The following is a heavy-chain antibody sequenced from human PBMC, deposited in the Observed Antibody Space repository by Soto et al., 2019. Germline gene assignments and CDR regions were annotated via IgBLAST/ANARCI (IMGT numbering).Heavy chain of an antibody. CDR2: ISHSGST. CDR3: AREYTNGSNFVGC. Sequence: QVQLQESGPGLVKPSQTLSLTCTVSGGSISSAAYYWSWIRQHPGKGLEWIGYISHSGSTYYNPSLKCRVSSSVDKPKKHFPPSSAAGTAADTPVYYCAREYTNGSNFVGCRGQGAVVTVSP. J-gene: IGHJ4*02. CDR1: GGSISSAAYY. V-gene: IGHV4-31*03. D-gene: IGHD6-19*01.